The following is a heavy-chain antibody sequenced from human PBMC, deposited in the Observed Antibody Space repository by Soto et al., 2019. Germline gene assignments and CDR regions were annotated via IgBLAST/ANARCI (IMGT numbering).Heavy chain of an antibody. CDR2: ISYDGSNK. CDR3: AKDSGYYDSSGCLDV. CDR1: GFTFSSYG. Sequence: GGSLRLSCAASGFTFSSYGMHWVRQAPGKGLEWVAVISYDGSNKYYADSVKGRFTISRDNSKNTLYLQMNSLRAEDTAVYYCAKDSGYYDSSGCLDVWGQGTTVTVSS. D-gene: IGHD3-22*01. J-gene: IGHJ6*02. V-gene: IGHV3-30*18.